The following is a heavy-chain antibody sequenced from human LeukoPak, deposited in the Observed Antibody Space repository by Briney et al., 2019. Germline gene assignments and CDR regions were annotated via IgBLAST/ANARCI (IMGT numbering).Heavy chain of an antibody. CDR3: AKDGRPGYSSTQAVDY. CDR1: GFTFSSYG. Sequence: TGGSLRLSCAASGFTFSSYGMHWVRQAPGKGLEWVAVISYDGSNKYYADSVKGRFTISRDNSKNTLYLQMNSLRAEDTAVYYCAKDGRPGYSSTQAVDYWGQGTLVTVSS. V-gene: IGHV3-30*18. CDR2: ISYDGSNK. J-gene: IGHJ4*02. D-gene: IGHD6-13*01.